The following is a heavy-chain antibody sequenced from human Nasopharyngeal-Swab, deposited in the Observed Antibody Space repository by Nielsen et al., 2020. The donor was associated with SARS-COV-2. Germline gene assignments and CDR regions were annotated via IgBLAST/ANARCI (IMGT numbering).Heavy chain of an antibody. J-gene: IGHJ3*02. CDR2: IYYSGST. D-gene: IGHD3-16*02. V-gene: IGHV4-39*01. CDR3: ARRGDYVWGSYRLILAFDI. CDR1: GGSISSSSYY. Sequence: SETLSLTCTVSGGSISSSSYYWGWIRQPPGKGLEWIGSIYYSGSTYYNPSLKSRVTISVDTSQNQFSLKLSSVTAADTAVYFCARRGDYVWGSYRLILAFDIWGQGTMVTVSS.